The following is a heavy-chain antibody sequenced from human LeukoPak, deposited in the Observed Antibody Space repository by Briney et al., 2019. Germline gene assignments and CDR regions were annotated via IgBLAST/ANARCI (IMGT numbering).Heavy chain of an antibody. CDR3: ARGRKNWYFDL. V-gene: IGHV4-34*01. CDR2: INHSGST. J-gene: IGHJ2*01. CDR1: GGSFSGYY. Sequence: SETLSLTCAVYGGSFSGYYWSWIRQPPGKGLEWIGEINHSGSTNYNPSLKSRVTISVDTSKNQFSLKLSSVTAADTAVYYCARGRKNWYFDLWGRGTLVTVSS.